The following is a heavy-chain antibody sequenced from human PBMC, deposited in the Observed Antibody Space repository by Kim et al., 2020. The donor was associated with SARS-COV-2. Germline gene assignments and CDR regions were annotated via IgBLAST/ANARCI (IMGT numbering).Heavy chain of an antibody. CDR1: GGTFSSYA. V-gene: IGHV1-69*13. CDR2: IIPIFGTA. Sequence: VKVSCKASGGTFSSYAISWVRQAPGQGLEWMGGIIPIFGTANYAQKFQGRVTITADESTSTAYMELSSLRSEDTAVYYCARDGGSYCSSTSCYVHNWFDPWGQGTLVTVSS. J-gene: IGHJ5*02. CDR3: ARDGGSYCSSTSCYVHNWFDP. D-gene: IGHD2-2*01.